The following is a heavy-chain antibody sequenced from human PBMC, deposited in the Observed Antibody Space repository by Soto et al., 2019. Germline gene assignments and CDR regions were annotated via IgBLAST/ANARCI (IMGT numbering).Heavy chain of an antibody. J-gene: IGHJ4*02. CDR2: IYYTGIT. Sequence: ASETLSLTCPVSGGSISSYYWSWIRQPPGKGLEWIGYIYYTGITNYNPSLKSRVIISVDTSKNQFSLKLSSVTAADTAVYYCASSPGYYFDYWGQGTLVTVSS. D-gene: IGHD3-10*01. CDR3: ASSPGYYFDY. CDR1: GGSISSYY. V-gene: IGHV4-59*01.